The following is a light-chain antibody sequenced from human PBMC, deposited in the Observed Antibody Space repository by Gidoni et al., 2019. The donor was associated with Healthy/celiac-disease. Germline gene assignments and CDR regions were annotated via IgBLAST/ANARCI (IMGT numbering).Light chain of an antibody. CDR2: GNS. V-gene: IGLV1-40*01. J-gene: IGLJ1*01. CDR1: SSNIGAGYY. Sequence: QSVLTQPPSVSGAPGPRVTISCPGSSSNIGAGYYVHWYQQLPGTAPKLLIYGNSNRPSGVPDRFSGSKSGTSASLAITGLQAEDEADYYCQSYDSSLSGYVFGTGTKVTVL. CDR3: QSYDSSLSGYV.